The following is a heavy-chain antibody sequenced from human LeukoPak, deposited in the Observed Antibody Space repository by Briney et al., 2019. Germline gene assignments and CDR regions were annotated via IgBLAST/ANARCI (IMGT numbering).Heavy chain of an antibody. CDR2: IHPRRGDT. Sequence: ASVNVIHKTCGYSLLQCYLQLVPQAPGQGLEWMGWIHPRRGDTNYAQKFQGRVTMTRETSISTAYLDLSSLRSDDTAVYYCARDVRYGAGYYSRGCIDFWGQGTLVTVSP. CDR3: ARDVRYGAGYYSRGCIDF. D-gene: IGHD4/OR15-4a*01. V-gene: IGHV1-2*02. J-gene: IGHJ4*02. CDR1: GYSLLQCY.